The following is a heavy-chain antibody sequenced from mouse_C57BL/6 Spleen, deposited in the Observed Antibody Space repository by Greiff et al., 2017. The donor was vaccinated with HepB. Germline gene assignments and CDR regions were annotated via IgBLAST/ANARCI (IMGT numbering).Heavy chain of an antibody. V-gene: IGHV1-76*01. Sequence: QVQLQQSGAELVRPGASVKLSCKASGYTFTDYYINWVKQRPGQGLEWIARIYPGSGNTYYNEKFKGKATLTAEKSSSTAYMQLSSLTSEDSAVYFCARFGYALDYWGQGTTLTVSS. D-gene: IGHD2-2*01. CDR1: GYTFTDYY. J-gene: IGHJ2*01. CDR2: IYPGSGNT. CDR3: ARFGYALDY.